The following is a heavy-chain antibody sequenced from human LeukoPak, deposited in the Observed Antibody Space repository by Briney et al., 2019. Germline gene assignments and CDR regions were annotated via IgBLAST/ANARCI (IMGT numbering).Heavy chain of an antibody. J-gene: IGHJ4*02. CDR1: GYSISSGYY. CDR3: ARTPTVVPAAMAKFDY. Sequence: SETLSLTCTVSGYSISSGYYWGWIRQPPGKGLEWIGSIYHSGSTYYNPSLKSRVTISVDTSKNQFSLKLSSVTAADTAVYYCARTPTVVPAAMAKFDYWGQGTLVTVSS. D-gene: IGHD2-2*01. V-gene: IGHV4-38-2*02. CDR2: IYHSGST.